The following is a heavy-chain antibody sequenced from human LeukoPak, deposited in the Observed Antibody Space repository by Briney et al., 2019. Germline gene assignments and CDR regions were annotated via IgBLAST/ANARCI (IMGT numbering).Heavy chain of an antibody. J-gene: IGHJ4*02. V-gene: IGHV3-30*04. CDR2: ISYDGSNK. D-gene: IGHD2-15*01. Sequence: PGRSLRLSCAASGFTFSSYAMHCVRQAPGKGLEWGAVISYDGSNKYSADSVKGRFTISRDNSKNTLYLQMNSLRAEDTAVYYCARDLSGVTRPGGFDYGGQGTLVTVSS. CDR1: GFTFSSYA. CDR3: ARDLSGVTRPGGFDY.